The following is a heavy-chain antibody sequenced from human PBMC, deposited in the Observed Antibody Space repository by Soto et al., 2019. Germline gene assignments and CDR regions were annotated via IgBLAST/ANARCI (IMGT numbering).Heavy chain of an antibody. J-gene: IGHJ3*02. CDR2: ISSSSSYI. D-gene: IGHD6-19*01. CDR3: ARGRYSSGWYRFNAFDI. V-gene: IGHV3-21*01. Sequence: PGGSLRLSCAASGFTFSSYSMNWVRQAPGKGLEWVSSISSSSSYIYYADSVKGRFTISRDNAKSSLYLQMNSLRAEDTAVYYCARGRYSSGWYRFNAFDIWGQGTMVTVSS. CDR1: GFTFSSYS.